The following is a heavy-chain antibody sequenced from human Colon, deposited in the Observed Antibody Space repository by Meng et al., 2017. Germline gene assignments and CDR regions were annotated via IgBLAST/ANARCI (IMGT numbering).Heavy chain of an antibody. V-gene: IGHV1-3*01. CDR3: TSPIY. CDR2: INLGNGNT. J-gene: IGHJ4*02. D-gene: IGHD3-9*01. Sequence: QVQLWQSGAEVKKPGASVKVSCKASGSTLSSYAVHWVRQAPGQRLEWMGWINLGNGNTKYSQNFQGRVTITRDTSASTAYMELSSLTSEDTAVYYCTSPIYWGQGTLVTVSS. CDR1: GSTLSSYA.